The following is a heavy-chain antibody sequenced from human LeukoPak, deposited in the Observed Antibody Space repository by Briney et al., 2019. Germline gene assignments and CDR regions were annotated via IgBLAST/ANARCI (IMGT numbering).Heavy chain of an antibody. V-gene: IGHV4-4*02. D-gene: IGHD5-18*01. CDR3: ARDTETAMVTSYFDY. CDR2: IYHSGST. J-gene: IGHJ4*02. Sequence: PSETLSLTCAVSGGSISSSNWWSWVRQPPGKGLEWIGEIYHSGSTNYNPSLKSRVTISVDKSKNQFSLKLSSVTAADTAVYYCARDTETAMVTSYFDYWGQGTLVTVSS. CDR1: GGSISSSNW.